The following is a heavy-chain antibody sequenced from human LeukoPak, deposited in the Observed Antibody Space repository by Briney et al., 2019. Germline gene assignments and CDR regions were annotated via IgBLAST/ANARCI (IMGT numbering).Heavy chain of an antibody. CDR1: GFTFDDYG. V-gene: IGHV3-20*04. CDR2: INWNGGST. Sequence: GGSLRLSCAASGFTFDDYGMSWVRQAPGKGLEWVSGINWNGGSTGYADSVKGRFTISRDNAKNSLYLQMNSLRAEDTALYYCASIYAGYSSGWYGIGYWGQGTLVTVSS. CDR3: ASIYAGYSSGWYGIGY. D-gene: IGHD6-19*01. J-gene: IGHJ4*02.